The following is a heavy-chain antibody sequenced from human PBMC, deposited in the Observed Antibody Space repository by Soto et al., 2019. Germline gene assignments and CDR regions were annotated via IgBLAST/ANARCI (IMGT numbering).Heavy chain of an antibody. CDR2: IYYSGST. Sequence: QVQLQESGPGLVKPSQTLSLTCTVSGGSISSGDYYWSWIRQPPGKGLEWIGYIYYSGSTYYNPSLKSRVTISVDPAKNRFSLKLSSVTAADTAVYYCAGDRRSSKGRYFDYWGQGTLVTVSS. J-gene: IGHJ4*02. CDR1: GGSISSGDYY. V-gene: IGHV4-30-4*01. CDR3: AGDRRSSKGRYFDY. D-gene: IGHD6-6*01.